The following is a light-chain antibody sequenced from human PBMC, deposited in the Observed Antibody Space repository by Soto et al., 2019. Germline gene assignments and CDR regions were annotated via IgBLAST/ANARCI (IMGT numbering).Light chain of an antibody. CDR2: DVS. CDR1: QSISSW. J-gene: IGKJ3*01. Sequence: DIQMTQSPSTLSASVGDRVTITCRAGQSISSWLAWYQQKPGTAPKLLIYDVSILESGVPSRFSGSGSGTEFALTISSLQPDDFATYYCQQYNSYLFTFGPGTKVDIK. V-gene: IGKV1-5*01. CDR3: QQYNSYLFT.